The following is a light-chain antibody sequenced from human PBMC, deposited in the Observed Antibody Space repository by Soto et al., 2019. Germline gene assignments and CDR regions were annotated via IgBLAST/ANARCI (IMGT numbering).Light chain of an antibody. V-gene: IGKV1-8*01. CDR2: AAS. J-gene: IGKJ1*01. CDR3: QQYYSYPPWT. CDR1: QGISSY. Sequence: AIRMTQSPSSLSASTGDRVTITCRASQGISSYLAWYQQKPGKAPKLLIYAASTLQSGVPSRFSGSGSGTDFTLTISCLQSEEFATYYCQQYYSYPPWTFGQGTKVEIK.